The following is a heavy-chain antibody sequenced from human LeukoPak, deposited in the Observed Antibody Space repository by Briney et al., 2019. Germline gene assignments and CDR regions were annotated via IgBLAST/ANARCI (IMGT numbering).Heavy chain of an antibody. CDR2: LSPVSGTT. V-gene: IGHV3-64D*06. J-gene: IGHJ4*02. CDR1: GFIISDYA. D-gene: IGHD2-2*01. Sequence: GGSLRLSCSASGFIISDYAMHWVRQAPGKGLEYVSALSPVSGTTYYADSVKGRFTISRDTSKNTLYLQMSSLRAEDTAMYHCVKDLYKGDSASWYFFHYWGQGTLVSVSS. CDR3: VKDLYKGDSASWYFFHY.